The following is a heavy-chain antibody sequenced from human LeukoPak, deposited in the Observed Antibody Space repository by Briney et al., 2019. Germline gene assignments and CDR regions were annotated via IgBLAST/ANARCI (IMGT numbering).Heavy chain of an antibody. V-gene: IGHV1-46*01. CDR3: ARDHYDFWSGYYLASFDY. CDR2: INPSGGST. D-gene: IGHD3-3*01. Sequence: ASVKVSCKASGYTLTSYYMHWVRQASGQGLEWMGIINPSGGSTSYAQKFQGRVTMTRDTSTSTVYMELSSLRSEDTAVYYCARDHYDFWSGYYLASFDYWGQGTLVTVSS. CDR1: GYTLTSYY. J-gene: IGHJ4*02.